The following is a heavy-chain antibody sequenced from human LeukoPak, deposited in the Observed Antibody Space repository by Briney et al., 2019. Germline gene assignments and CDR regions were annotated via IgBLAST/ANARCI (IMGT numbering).Heavy chain of an antibody. D-gene: IGHD3-10*01. Sequence: SGGALRLSCAASGFSVRSYCMTWVRQVPGRGLEWVSVICTGGNTHYADSVKGRFTISRDISKNTVYLQMNSLRAEDTAVYYCSLLWFGELLRADSYLIDYWGQGIRVTVSS. V-gene: IGHV3-53*01. CDR1: GFSVRSYC. J-gene: IGHJ4*02. CDR3: SLLWFGELLRADSYLIDY. CDR2: ICTGGNT.